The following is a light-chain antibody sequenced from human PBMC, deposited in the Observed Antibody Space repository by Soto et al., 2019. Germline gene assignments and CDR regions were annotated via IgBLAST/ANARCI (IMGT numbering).Light chain of an antibody. V-gene: IGLV2-11*01. CDR2: DVS. CDR3: CSYEGSDTGYV. Sequence: QSVLAQPLSVSGSPGQSVTISCTGTSSDVGGYNYVSWYQQHPGKAPKLMIYDVSKRPSGVPDRFSGSKSGNAASLTISGLQDEDEADHYCCSYEGSDTGYVLGNGKKVTV. J-gene: IGLJ1*01. CDR1: SSDVGGYNY.